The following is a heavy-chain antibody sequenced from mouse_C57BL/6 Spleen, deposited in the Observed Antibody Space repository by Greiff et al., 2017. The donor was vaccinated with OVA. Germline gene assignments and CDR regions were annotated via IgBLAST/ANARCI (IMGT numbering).Heavy chain of an antibody. CDR3: AREGLGYYYGSLDY. V-gene: IGHV1-52*01. D-gene: IGHD1-1*01. Sequence: VQLQQSGAELVRPGSSVKLSCKASGYTFTSYWMHWVKQRPIQGLEWIGNIDPSDSETHYNQKFKDKATLTVDKSSSTAYMQLSSLTSEDSAVYYCAREGLGYYYGSLDYWGQGTTLTVSS. CDR1: GYTFTSYW. CDR2: IDPSDSET. J-gene: IGHJ2*01.